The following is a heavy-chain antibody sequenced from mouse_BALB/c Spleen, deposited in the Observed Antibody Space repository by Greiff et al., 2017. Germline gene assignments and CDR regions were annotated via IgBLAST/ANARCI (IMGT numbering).Heavy chain of an antibody. CDR2: ISTYYGDA. CDR3: ARDGYYVRAMDY. D-gene: IGHD2-3*01. CDR1: GYTFTDYA. Sequence: QVQLQQSGAELVRPGVSVKISCKGSGYTFTDYAMHWVKQSHAKSLEWIGVISTYYGDASYNQKFKGKATMTVDKSSSTAYMELARLTSEDSAIYYCARDGYYVRAMDYWGQGTSVTVSS. J-gene: IGHJ4*01. V-gene: IGHV1S137*01.